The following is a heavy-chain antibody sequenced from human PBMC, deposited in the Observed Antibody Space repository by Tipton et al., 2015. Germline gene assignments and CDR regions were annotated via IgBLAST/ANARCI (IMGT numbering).Heavy chain of an antibody. Sequence: SLRLSCAASGFTFSSYGMHWVRQAPGKGLEWVAVIWYDGSNKYYADSVKGRFTISRDNSKNTLYLQMNSLRAEDTAVYYCARESAYCGGDCYSGAGYWGQGTLVTVSS. J-gene: IGHJ4*02. CDR2: IWYDGSNK. CDR1: GFTFSSYG. CDR3: ARESAYCGGDCYSGAGY. D-gene: IGHD2-21*02. V-gene: IGHV3-33*01.